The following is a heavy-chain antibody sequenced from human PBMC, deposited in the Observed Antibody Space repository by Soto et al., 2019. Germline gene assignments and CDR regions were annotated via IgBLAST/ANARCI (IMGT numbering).Heavy chain of an antibody. CDR3: ASLSLGYCTNGVCYTAFDI. V-gene: IGHV4-31*03. CDR1: GGSISSGGYY. Sequence: SETLSLTCTVSGGSISSGGYYWSWIRQHPGRGLEWIGYIYYSGSTYYNPSLKSRVTISVDTSKNQFSLKLSSVTAADTAVYYCASLSLGYCTNGVCYTAFDIWGQGTMVTVSS. CDR2: IYYSGST. J-gene: IGHJ3*02. D-gene: IGHD2-8*01.